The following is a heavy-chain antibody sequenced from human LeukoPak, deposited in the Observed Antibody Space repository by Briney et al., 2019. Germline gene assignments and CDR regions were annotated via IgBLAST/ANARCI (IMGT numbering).Heavy chain of an antibody. CDR3: AREGGALTRVY. V-gene: IGHV3-21*01. J-gene: IGHJ4*02. CDR2: ITSSSNYI. Sequence: GGSLRLSCAASGFTFSSYTMTWVRQAPGKGLEWVSSITSSSNYISYADSLKGRFTISRDNAKNSLYLQMSSLRAEDTAVYYCAREGGALTRVYWGQGTLVTVSS. D-gene: IGHD1-26*01. CDR1: GFTFSSYT.